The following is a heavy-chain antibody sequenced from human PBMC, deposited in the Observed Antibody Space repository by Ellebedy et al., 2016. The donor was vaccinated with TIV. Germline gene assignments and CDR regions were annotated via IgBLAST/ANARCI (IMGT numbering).Heavy chain of an antibody. CDR2: INHSGST. D-gene: IGHD2-15*01. J-gene: IGHJ4*02. CDR3: ARSSYRRSGYFDY. V-gene: IGHV4-34*01. CDR1: GGSFSGYY. Sequence: SETLSLXCAVYGGSFSGYYWSWIRQPPGKGLEWIGEINHSGSTNYNPSLKSRVTISVDTSKNQFSLKLSSVTAADTAVYYCARSSYRRSGYFDYWGQGTLVTVSS.